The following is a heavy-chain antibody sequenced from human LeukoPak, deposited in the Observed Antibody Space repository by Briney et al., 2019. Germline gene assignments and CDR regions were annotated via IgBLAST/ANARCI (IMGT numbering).Heavy chain of an antibody. V-gene: IGHV3-21*01. D-gene: IGHD6-19*01. Sequence: KPGGSLRLSCAASGFTFSSYSMNWVRQAPGKGLEWGSSISSSSSYIYYADSVKGRFTISRDNAKNSLYLQMNSLRAEDTAVYYCARGSSGCPDYWGQGTLVTVSS. J-gene: IGHJ4*02. CDR2: ISSSSSYI. CDR3: ARGSSGCPDY. CDR1: GFTFSSYS.